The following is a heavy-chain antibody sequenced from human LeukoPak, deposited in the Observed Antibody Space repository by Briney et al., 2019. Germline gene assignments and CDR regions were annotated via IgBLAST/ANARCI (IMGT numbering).Heavy chain of an antibody. Sequence: SETLSLTCAVYGGSFSGYYWSWIRQPPGKGLERIGEINHSGSTNYNPSLKSRVTISVDTSKNQFSLKLSSVTAADTAVYYCARAGGIAARRYYFDYWGQGTLVTVSS. J-gene: IGHJ4*02. CDR1: GGSFSGYY. CDR3: ARAGGIAARRYYFDY. D-gene: IGHD6-6*01. V-gene: IGHV4-34*01. CDR2: INHSGST.